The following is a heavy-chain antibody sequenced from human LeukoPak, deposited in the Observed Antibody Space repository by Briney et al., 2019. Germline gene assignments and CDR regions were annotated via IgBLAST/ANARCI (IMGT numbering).Heavy chain of an antibody. CDR3: ARDYESSGYHFMVDY. Sequence: ASVKVSCKASGYTFTSYGISWVRQAPGQGLEWMGWISAYNGNTNYAQKLQGRVTMTTDTSTSTAYMELRSLRSDDTAVYYCARDYESSGYHFMVDYWGQGTLVTVSS. D-gene: IGHD3-22*01. V-gene: IGHV1-18*01. CDR2: ISAYNGNT. CDR1: GYTFTSYG. J-gene: IGHJ4*02.